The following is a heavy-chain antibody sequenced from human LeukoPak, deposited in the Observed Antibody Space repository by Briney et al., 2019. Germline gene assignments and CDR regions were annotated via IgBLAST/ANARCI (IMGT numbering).Heavy chain of an antibody. V-gene: IGHV4-30-4*08. CDR2: IYYSGST. D-gene: IGHD2/OR15-2a*01. CDR3: ARVGTIVRGYYFDY. Sequence: PSETLSLTCTVSGGSISSGDYYWSWIRQPPGKGLEWIGYIYYSGSTYYNPSLKSRVTISVDTSKNQFSLKLSSVTAADTAVCYCARVGTIVRGYYFDYWGQGTLVTVSS. J-gene: IGHJ4*02. CDR1: GGSISSGDYY.